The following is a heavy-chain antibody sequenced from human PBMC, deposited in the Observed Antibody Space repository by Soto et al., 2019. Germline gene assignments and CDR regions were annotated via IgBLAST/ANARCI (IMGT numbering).Heavy chain of an antibody. D-gene: IGHD3-22*01. CDR3: ASTQRGYYDSSGYYYSEYFQH. J-gene: IGHJ1*01. CDR1: GFTFSSYE. Sequence: GGSLRLSCAASGFTFSSYEMNWVRQAPGKGLEWLSYISSSGSTIYYADSVTGRFTISRDHAKNSLYLQMNSLRAEDTAVYYCASTQRGYYDSSGYYYSEYFQHWGQGTLVTVSS. V-gene: IGHV3-48*03. CDR2: ISSSGSTI.